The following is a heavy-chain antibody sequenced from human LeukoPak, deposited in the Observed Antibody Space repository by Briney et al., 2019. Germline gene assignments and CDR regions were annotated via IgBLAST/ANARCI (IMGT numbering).Heavy chain of an antibody. CDR2: ISGSGGST. D-gene: IGHD2-15*01. CDR3: ARLGYCSGGSCWFFDY. Sequence: RGSLRLSCAASGFTFSSYAMSWVRQAPGKGLEWVSAISGSGGSTYYADSVKGRFTISRDNSKSTLYLQMNSLRAEDTAVYYCARLGYCSGGSCWFFDYWGQGTLVTVSS. CDR1: GFTFSSYA. J-gene: IGHJ4*02. V-gene: IGHV3-23*01.